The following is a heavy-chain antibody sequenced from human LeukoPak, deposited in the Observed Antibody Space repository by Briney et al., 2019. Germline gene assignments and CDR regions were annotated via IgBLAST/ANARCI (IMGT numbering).Heavy chain of an antibody. Sequence: GGSLRLSCAASEFTFSTYWMSWVRQAPGKGLEWVASIKQDGSEKYYVDSVKGRFTISRGNAKNSVYLQMNSLRAEDTAMYYCARRAANYDFWSGYNVWGKGTTVTVSS. J-gene: IGHJ6*04. CDR2: IKQDGSEK. D-gene: IGHD3-3*01. CDR3: ARRAANYDFWSGYNV. V-gene: IGHV3-7*01. CDR1: EFTFSTYW.